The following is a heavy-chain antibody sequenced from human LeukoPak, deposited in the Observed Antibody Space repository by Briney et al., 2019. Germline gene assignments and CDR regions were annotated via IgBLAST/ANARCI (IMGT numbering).Heavy chain of an antibody. V-gene: IGHV4-61*02. D-gene: IGHD2-15*01. CDR3: ASSSRAGCSDY. J-gene: IGHJ4*02. Sequence: SQTLSLTCTVSGASISNGAYYWTWIRQPAGKGLEWIGRFFPSGSTNYNPSLKSRVTISVDTPKSQFSLKLSSVTAADTAVYYCASSSRAGCSDYWGQGTLVTVSS. CDR1: GASISNGAYY. CDR2: FFPSGST.